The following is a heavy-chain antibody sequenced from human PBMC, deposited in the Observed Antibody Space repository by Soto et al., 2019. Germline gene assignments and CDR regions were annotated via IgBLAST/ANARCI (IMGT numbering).Heavy chain of an antibody. Sequence: SETLSLTCAVYGGSFSGCYWSWIRQPPGKGLEWIGEINHSGSTNYNPSLKSRVTISVDTSKNQFSLKMSSVTAADTAVYYCASIALLPYYYYYGMDVWGQGTTVTVSS. D-gene: IGHD3-10*01. J-gene: IGHJ6*02. CDR1: GGSFSGCY. V-gene: IGHV4-34*01. CDR2: INHSGST. CDR3: ASIALLPYYYYYGMDV.